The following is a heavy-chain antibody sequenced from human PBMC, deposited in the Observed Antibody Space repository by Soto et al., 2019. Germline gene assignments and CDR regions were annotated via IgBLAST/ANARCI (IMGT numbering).Heavy chain of an antibody. CDR1: GGSFRGYY. V-gene: IGHV4-34*01. CDR3: ARSWGVYYYDSSGYLDY. D-gene: IGHD3-22*01. CDR2: INHSGST. Sequence: SETLSLTCAVYGGSFRGYYWSWIRQPPGKGLEWIGEINHSGSTNYNPSLKSRVTISVDTSKNHFSLKLSSVTAADTAVYYCARSWGVYYYDSSGYLDYWGQGTLVTVSS. J-gene: IGHJ4*02.